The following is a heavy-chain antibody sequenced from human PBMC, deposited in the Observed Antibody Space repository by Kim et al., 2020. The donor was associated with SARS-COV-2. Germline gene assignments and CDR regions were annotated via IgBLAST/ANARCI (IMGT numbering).Heavy chain of an antibody. CDR2: IWYDGSNK. CDR1: GFTFSSYG. Sequence: GGSLRLSCAASGFTFSSYGMHWVRQAPGKGLEWVAVIWYDGSNKYYADSVKGRFTISRDNSKNTLYLQMNSLRAEDTAVYYCARDLEISPVAGTLFDYWGQGTLVTVSS. D-gene: IGHD6-19*01. J-gene: IGHJ4*02. CDR3: ARDLEISPVAGTLFDY. V-gene: IGHV3-33*01.